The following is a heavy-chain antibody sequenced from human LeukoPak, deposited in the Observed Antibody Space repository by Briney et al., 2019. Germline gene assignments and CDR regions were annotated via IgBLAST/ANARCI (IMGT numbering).Heavy chain of an antibody. J-gene: IGHJ4*02. CDR3: AKEVWFGELLFHYFDY. D-gene: IGHD3-10*01. V-gene: IGHV3-23*01. CDR1: GFTFSSYA. Sequence: GGSLRLSCAASGFTFSSYAMSWVRQAPGKGLEWVSAISGSGGSTYYADSVKGRFTISRDNSKNTLYLQMNSLRAEDTAVYCCAKEVWFGELLFHYFDYWGQGTLVTVSS. CDR2: ISGSGGST.